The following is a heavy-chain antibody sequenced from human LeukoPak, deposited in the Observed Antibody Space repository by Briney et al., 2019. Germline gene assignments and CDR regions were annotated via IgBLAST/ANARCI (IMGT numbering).Heavy chain of an antibody. J-gene: IGHJ2*01. CDR2: IHSSGNYI. V-gene: IGHV3-21*05. CDR1: ASGDDFSSHS. CDR3: ASGGLYHWYFDL. D-gene: IGHD2/OR15-2a*01. Sequence: GGSLRLSCRASASGDDFSSHSMNWVRQAPGKGLEWISYIHSSGNYIFDAASVKGRFTISRDNAKNSLYLQMNSLRAEDTAVYYCASGGLYHWYFDLWGRGTLVTVSS.